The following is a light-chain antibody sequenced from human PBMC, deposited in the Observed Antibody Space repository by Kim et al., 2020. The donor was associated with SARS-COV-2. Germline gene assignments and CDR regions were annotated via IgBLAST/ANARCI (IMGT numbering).Light chain of an antibody. CDR1: QSISDW. V-gene: IGKV1-5*01. Sequence: PTLPASVGDSVTITCRASQSISDWLAWYQQRPGKAPKLLIYDASSLESGVPARFHGSGSGTNFTLTVTSLQPDDFATYYCQHLEAFGQGTRVDIK. CDR2: DAS. CDR3: QHLEA. J-gene: IGKJ1*01.